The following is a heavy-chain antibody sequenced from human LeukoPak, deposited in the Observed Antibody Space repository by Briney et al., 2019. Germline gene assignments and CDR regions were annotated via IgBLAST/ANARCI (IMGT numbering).Heavy chain of an antibody. J-gene: IGHJ4*02. Sequence: PGRSLRLSCAASGFTFSRSGMHWVRQAPGKGLEWVAVIWYDGSNKYYADSVKGRFTISRDNSKNTLYLQMNSLRADDTAVYYCARDGSDYDIDYWGQGTLVTVSS. V-gene: IGHV3-33*01. D-gene: IGHD3-9*01. CDR1: GFTFSRSG. CDR2: IWYDGSNK. CDR3: ARDGSDYDIDY.